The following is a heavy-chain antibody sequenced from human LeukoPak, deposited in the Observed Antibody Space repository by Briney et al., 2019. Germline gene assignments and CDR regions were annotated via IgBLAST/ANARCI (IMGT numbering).Heavy chain of an antibody. CDR1: GFTFSSYE. V-gene: IGHV3-48*03. CDR3: AELGITMIGGV. J-gene: IGHJ6*04. D-gene: IGHD3-10*02. CDR2: ISSSGSTT. Sequence: GGTLRLSCAASGFTFSSYEMKWVRQAPRRGLEWVSYISSSGSTTYYADSVKGRFTISRDNAKNSLYLQMNSLRAEDTAVYYCAELGITMIGGVWGKGTTVTISS.